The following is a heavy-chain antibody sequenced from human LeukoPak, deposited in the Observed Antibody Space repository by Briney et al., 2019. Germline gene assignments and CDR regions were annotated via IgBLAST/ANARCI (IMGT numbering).Heavy chain of an antibody. CDR1: GGTFSSYA. V-gene: IGHV1-69*13. CDR2: IIPIFGTA. Sequence: ASVKVSCKASGGTFSSYAISWVRQAPGQGLEWMGGIIPIFGTANYAQKFQGRVTITADESTSTAYMELSSLRSEDTAVYYCARDGIAARRGANYYGMDVWGQGTTVTVSS. J-gene: IGHJ6*02. D-gene: IGHD6-6*01. CDR3: ARDGIAARRGANYYGMDV.